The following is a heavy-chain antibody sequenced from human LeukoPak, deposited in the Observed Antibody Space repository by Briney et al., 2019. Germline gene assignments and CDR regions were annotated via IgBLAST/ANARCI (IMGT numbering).Heavy chain of an antibody. CDR1: GFTFSSYA. CDR3: ARVTGPRDY. J-gene: IGHJ4*02. CDR2: ISSNGGST. V-gene: IGHV3-64*01. Sequence: PGGSLRLSCAASGFTFSSYAMHWVRQAPGKGLEYVSAISSNGGSTYYANSVKGRFTIPRDNSKNTLYLQMGSLRAEDMAVYYCARVTGPRDYWGQGTLVTVSS.